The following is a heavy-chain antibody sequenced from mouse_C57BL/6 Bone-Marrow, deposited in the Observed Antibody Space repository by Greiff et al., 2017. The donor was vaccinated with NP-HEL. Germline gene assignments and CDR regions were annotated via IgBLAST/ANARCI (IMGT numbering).Heavy chain of an antibody. J-gene: IGHJ2*01. CDR1: GYSFTGYF. V-gene: IGHV1-20*01. Sequence: EVKVEESGPELVKPGDSVKISCKASGYSFTGYFMNWVMQSHGKSLEWIGRINPYNGDTFYNQKFKGKATLTVDKSSSTAHMELRSLTSEDSAVYCCARGGYWGQGTTLTVAS. CDR2: INPYNGDT. CDR3: ARGGY.